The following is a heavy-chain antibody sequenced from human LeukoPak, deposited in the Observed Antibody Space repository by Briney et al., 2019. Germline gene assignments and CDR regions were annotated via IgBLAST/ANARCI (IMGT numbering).Heavy chain of an antibody. J-gene: IGHJ4*02. CDR3: TTPYYYGSGTITPIYYFDY. CDR1: GFTFSNAR. D-gene: IGHD3-10*01. Sequence: GGSLRLTCAASGFTFSNARMSWVRQAPGKGLEWVGRIKSRTDGGTTDYAAPVKGKFTISRDDSKNTLYLQMNSLNTEDTAVYYCTTPYYYGSGTITPIYYFDYWGRGTLVTVSS. CDR2: IKSRTDGGTT. V-gene: IGHV3-15*01.